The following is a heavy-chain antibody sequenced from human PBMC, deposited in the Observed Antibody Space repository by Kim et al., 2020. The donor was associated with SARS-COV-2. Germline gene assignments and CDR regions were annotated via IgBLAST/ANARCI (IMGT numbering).Heavy chain of an antibody. J-gene: IGHJ4*02. D-gene: IGHD2-15*01. V-gene: IGHV5-51*01. Sequence: GESLKISCEVSGYTFDNYWIAWVRQMPGKGLEWMGMIYPGDSDTRKSPSFKGRITISVDKSIPTASLQWNSLKASDTSIYYCARSLRKPVVPAFDFWGQGSLVTFSS. CDR2: IYPGDSDT. CDR3: ARSLRKPVVPAFDF. CDR1: GYTFDNYW.